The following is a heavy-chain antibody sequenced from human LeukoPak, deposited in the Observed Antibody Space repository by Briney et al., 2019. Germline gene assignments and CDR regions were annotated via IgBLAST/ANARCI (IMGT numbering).Heavy chain of an antibody. J-gene: IGHJ3*02. D-gene: IGHD3-16*02. V-gene: IGHV3-21*01. Sequence: GGSLRLSCAASGFTFSSYSMNWVRQAPGKGLEWISSISSSGSYIYYADSVKGRFTISRDNAKNSLYLQMNSLRAEDTAVYYCARVTDYVWGSYRYNEDAFDIWGQGTMVTVSS. CDR3: ARVTDYVWGSYRYNEDAFDI. CDR2: ISSSGSYI. CDR1: GFTFSSYS.